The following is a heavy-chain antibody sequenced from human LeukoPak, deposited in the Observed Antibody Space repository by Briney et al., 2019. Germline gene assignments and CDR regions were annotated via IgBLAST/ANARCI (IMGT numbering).Heavy chain of an antibody. Sequence: GESLKISFKGSGYSFTSYWIGWVRPMPGKGLEWMGIIYPGDSDTRYSPSFQGQVTISADKSISTAYLQWSSLKASDTAMYYCARVRPNYYDSSGYYMDYWGQGTLVTVSS. CDR1: GYSFTSYW. V-gene: IGHV5-51*01. J-gene: IGHJ4*02. CDR2: IYPGDSDT. D-gene: IGHD3-22*01. CDR3: ARVRPNYYDSSGYYMDY.